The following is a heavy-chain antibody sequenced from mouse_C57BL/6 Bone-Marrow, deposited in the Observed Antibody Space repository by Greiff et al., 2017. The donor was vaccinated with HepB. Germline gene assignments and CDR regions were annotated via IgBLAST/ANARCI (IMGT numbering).Heavy chain of an antibody. CDR2: IYPGSGST. Sequence: VQLKQPGAELVKPGASVKMSCKASGYTFTSYWITWVKQRPGQGLEWIGDIYPGSGSTNYNEKFKSKATLTVDKSSSTAYMQLISLTSEDSAVYYCARGGGRAWFAYWGQGTLVTVSA. V-gene: IGHV1-55*01. CDR1: GYTFTSYW. D-gene: IGHD1-1*02. CDR3: ARGGGRAWFAY. J-gene: IGHJ3*01.